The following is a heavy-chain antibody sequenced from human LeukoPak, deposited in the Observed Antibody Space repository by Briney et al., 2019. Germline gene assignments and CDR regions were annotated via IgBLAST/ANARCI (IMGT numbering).Heavy chain of an antibody. CDR1: GFTFSNAW. CDR3: TTKLAFCGGDCYGGPDT. Sequence: GGSLRLSCAASGFTFSNAWMSWVRQAPGKGLEWVGRIKSKTDGGTTDYAAPVKGRFTISRDDSKNTLYLQMNSLKTEDTAVYYCTTKLAFCGGDCYGGPDTGGQEPLVPFSP. V-gene: IGHV3-15*01. CDR2: IKSKTDGGTT. D-gene: IGHD2-21*01. J-gene: IGHJ4*02.